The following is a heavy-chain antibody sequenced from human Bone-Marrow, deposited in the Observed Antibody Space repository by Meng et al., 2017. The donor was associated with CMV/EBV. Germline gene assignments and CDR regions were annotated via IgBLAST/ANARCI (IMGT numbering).Heavy chain of an antibody. J-gene: IGHJ4*02. Sequence: GESLKISCAASGFTFTSYYMHWVRQAPGQGLEWMGIINPSGGSTSYAQKFQGRVTMTRDTSTSTVYMELSSLRSEDTAVYYCARGRRPSSGPKYYFDYWGQGTLVTVSS. CDR3: ARGRRPSSGPKYYFDY. V-gene: IGHV1-46*01. CDR1: GFTFTSYY. CDR2: INPSGGST. D-gene: IGHD6-19*01.